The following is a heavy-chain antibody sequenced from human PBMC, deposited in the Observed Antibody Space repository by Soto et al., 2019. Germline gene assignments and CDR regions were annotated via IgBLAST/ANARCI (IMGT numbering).Heavy chain of an antibody. J-gene: IGHJ6*02. Sequence: QVQLVQSGAEVKKPGSSVKVSCKASGGTFSSYAISWVRQAPGQGLEWMGGIIPIFDTADYAQKFQGRVTADEYTNTAYMELSSLRSEDTAVYYCAGHSSGIPGYYYGMDVWGQGTTVTVSS. V-gene: IGHV1-69*12. D-gene: IGHD3-22*01. CDR2: IIPIFDTA. CDR3: AGHSSGIPGYYYGMDV. CDR1: GGTFSSYA.